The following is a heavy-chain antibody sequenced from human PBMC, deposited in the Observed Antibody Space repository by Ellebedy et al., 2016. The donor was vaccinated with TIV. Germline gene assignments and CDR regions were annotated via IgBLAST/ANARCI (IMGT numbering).Heavy chain of an antibody. J-gene: IGHJ4*02. CDR1: GITFRGYL. V-gene: IGHV3-7*01. CDR2: IKEDGSEK. CDR3: AIVVGGSAWPSWGY. Sequence: GESLKISCAASGITFRGYLLSWVRQAPGKGLEWVANIKEDGSEKYNVDSAKGRFSISRDDAKNSLYLQLNSLRAEDTAVYYCAIVVGGSAWPSWGYWGQGTLVTVSS. D-gene: IGHD1-26*01.